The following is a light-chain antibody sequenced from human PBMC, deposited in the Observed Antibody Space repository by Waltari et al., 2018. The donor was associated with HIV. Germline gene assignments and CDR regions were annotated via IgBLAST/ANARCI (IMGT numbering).Light chain of an antibody. CDR2: AAS. CDR3: QQYATSPT. J-gene: IGKJ1*01. V-gene: IGKV3-20*01. Sequence: GTLSLSPGQRATLSCWASQIIRDNFLAWYQQRPGQAPRLLMFAASSRATGIPDRFTGSGSGTEFSLTIARLEPEDYAVYYCQQYATSPTFGNGTKVEV. CDR1: QIIRDNF.